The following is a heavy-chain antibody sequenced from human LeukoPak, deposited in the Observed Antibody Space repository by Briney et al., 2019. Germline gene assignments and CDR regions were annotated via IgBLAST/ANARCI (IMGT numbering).Heavy chain of an antibody. CDR2: IGASGGST. J-gene: IGHJ4*02. V-gene: IGHV3-23*01. CDR3: AKVISSGSYYYFDF. Sequence: PGGSLRLSCATSGFTFSSYAMSWVRQAPGKGLEWVSGIGASGGSTYYADSVKGRFTISRDISKNTLYLQMNTLRAEDTAVYYCAKVISSGSYYYFDFWGQGTLVTVSS. D-gene: IGHD1-26*01. CDR1: GFTFSSYA.